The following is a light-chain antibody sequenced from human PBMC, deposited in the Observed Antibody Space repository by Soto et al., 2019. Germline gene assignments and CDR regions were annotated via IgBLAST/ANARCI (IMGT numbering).Light chain of an antibody. CDR1: QSVSSN. Sequence: EVVMTQSPATVSVSPGERATLSCRASQSVSSNLAWYQQKPGQAPRLLIYGASTRATGIPARFSGSGSGTEFTLTISSLQSEAFAVYYCQQYNSWPPYTCGQGTKLEI. CDR3: QQYNSWPPYT. J-gene: IGKJ2*01. CDR2: GAS. V-gene: IGKV3-15*01.